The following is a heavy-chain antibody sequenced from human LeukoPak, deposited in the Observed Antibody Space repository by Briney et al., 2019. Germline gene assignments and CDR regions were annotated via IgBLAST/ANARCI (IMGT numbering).Heavy chain of an antibody. J-gene: IGHJ6*03. CDR1: GYTFTGYY. V-gene: IGHV1-2*02. Sequence: ASVKVSCKASGYTFTGYYMHWVRQAPGQGLEWMGWINPNSGGTNYAQKFQGRVTMTRDTSISTAYMELSRLRSDDTAVYHCARGPAHRITIFGVEDYYYYYMDVWGKGTTVTVSS. CDR2: INPNSGGT. D-gene: IGHD3-3*01. CDR3: ARGPAHRITIFGVEDYYYYYMDV.